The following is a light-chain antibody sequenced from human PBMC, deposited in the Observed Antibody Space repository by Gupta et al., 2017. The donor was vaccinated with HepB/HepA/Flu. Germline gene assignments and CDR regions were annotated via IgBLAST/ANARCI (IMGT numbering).Light chain of an antibody. V-gene: IGLV1-47*01. CDR1: SANIGRNY. J-gene: IGLJ1*01. CDR3: ATGDDSLSGYV. CDR2: TNN. Sequence: QTVLTQPPSASETRRPRVTISCSESSANIGRNYVYWYQQFPGTAPKLLIYTNNQRHSGVPDRFSGAKPATSAPLASSGLRSDDEADYYCATGDDSLSGYVFGNGTKVTVL.